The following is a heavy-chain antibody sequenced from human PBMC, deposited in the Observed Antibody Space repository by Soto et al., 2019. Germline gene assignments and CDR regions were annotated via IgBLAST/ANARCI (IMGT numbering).Heavy chain of an antibody. J-gene: IGHJ1*01. D-gene: IGHD2-2*01. CDR2: TYYRSKWYN. V-gene: IGHV6-1*01. CDR1: GDSVSSNSAA. CDR3: ARGGLYCSSTSCHAEYFQH. Sequence: PSQTLSLTCALSGDSVSSNSAASNWIRQSPSRGLEWLGRTYYRSKWYNDYAVSVKSRITINPDTSKNQFSLQLNSVTPEDTAVYYCARGGLYCSSTSCHAEYFQHWGQGTLVTVSS.